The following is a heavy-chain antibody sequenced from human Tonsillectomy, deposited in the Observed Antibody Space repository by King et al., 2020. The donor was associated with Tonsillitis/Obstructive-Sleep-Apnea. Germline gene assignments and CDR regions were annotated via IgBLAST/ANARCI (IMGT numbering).Heavy chain of an antibody. D-gene: IGHD3-22*01. J-gene: IGHJ6*02. CDR2: IYYSGST. CDR3: AREIRYYYDSSPNYGMDV. Sequence: QLQESGPGLVKPSQTLSLTCTVSVGSISSGGYYWSWIRQHPGKCLEWIGYIYYSGSTYYNPSLKSRVTISVDTSKNQFSLKLSSVTAADTAVYYCAREIRYYYDSSPNYGMDVWGQGTTVTVSS. CDR1: VGSISSGGYY. V-gene: IGHV4-31*03.